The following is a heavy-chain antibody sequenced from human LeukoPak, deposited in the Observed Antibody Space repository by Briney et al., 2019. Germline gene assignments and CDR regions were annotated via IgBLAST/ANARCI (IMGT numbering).Heavy chain of an antibody. V-gene: IGHV4-59*01. D-gene: IGHD3-10*01. J-gene: IGHJ4*02. CDR2: IYYSGST. CDR1: GGSISSYY. Sequence: SETLSLTCTVSGGSISSYYWSWIRQPPGKGLEGIGYIYYSGSTNYNPSLKSRVTISVDTSTNQFSLKLSSVTAADTAVYYCARGFGELSLYYFDYWGQGTLVTVSS. CDR3: ARGFGELSLYYFDY.